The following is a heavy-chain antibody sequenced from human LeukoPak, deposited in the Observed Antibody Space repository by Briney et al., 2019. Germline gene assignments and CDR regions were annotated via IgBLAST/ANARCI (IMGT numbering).Heavy chain of an antibody. J-gene: IGHJ4*02. D-gene: IGHD2-21*02. V-gene: IGHV4-34*01. CDR1: GGSFSADY. CDR2: IDHSGST. Sequence: SETLSLTCAVYGGSFSADYWSWIRQPPGKGLEWIGEIDHSGSTNYNPSLKSRVTISVDTSKNQFSLKLSSLTAADTAVYYCARDIGRRTVTAFDYWGQGTLVTVSS. CDR3: ARDIGRRTVTAFDY.